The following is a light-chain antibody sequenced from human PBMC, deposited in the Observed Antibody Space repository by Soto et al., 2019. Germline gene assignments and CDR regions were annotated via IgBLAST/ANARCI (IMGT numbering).Light chain of an antibody. J-gene: IGKJ1*01. CDR3: QQYVSSVT. Sequence: EIVLTQSPGSLSLSPGERATLSCRASQSVDSSFFAWYQQKPGQAPRLLIYGASNRATGIPDRFSGSGSGTDFTLTISRLEPEDFEVDYFQQYVSSVTLGQGTKGEIK. V-gene: IGKV3-20*01. CDR2: GAS. CDR1: QSVDSSF.